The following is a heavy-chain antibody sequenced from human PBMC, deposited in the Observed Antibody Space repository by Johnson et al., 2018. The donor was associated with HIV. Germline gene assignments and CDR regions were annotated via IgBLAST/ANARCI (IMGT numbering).Heavy chain of an antibody. Sequence: VQLVESGGGVVQPGRSLRLSCAASAFTFSRYAMHWVRQAPGKGLEWVAFISNDGTNKYYADSVKGRFTISRDNSKKTMYLQMNSLRAEDTAVYYCAREDSSGYFDGFDVWGQGTMVTVSS. V-gene: IGHV3-30-3*01. CDR2: ISNDGTNK. CDR1: AFTFSRYA. D-gene: IGHD3-22*01. CDR3: AREDSSGYFDGFDV. J-gene: IGHJ3*01.